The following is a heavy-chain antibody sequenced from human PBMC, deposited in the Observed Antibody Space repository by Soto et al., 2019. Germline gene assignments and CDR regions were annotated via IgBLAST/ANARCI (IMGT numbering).Heavy chain of an antibody. Sequence: QVQLVQSGAEVRKPGASVSVSCKVSGHTLNELSIHSVRQAPGKGLEWMGGFDPEDGEAKYAQKFQGRLTVTEDTSTATAYLNLSRLRSEDTAVYFCATDPFRGYSDGTWGPGTRVTVSS. V-gene: IGHV1-24*01. J-gene: IGHJ4*02. CDR1: GHTLNELS. D-gene: IGHD5-18*01. CDR2: FDPEDGEA. CDR3: ATDPFRGYSDGT.